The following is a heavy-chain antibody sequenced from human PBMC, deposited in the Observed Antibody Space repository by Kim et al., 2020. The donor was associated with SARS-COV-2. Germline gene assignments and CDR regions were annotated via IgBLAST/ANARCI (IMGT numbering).Heavy chain of an antibody. CDR3: GEKHSGWGKDAFAV. V-gene: IGHV3-23*01. D-gene: IGHD3-10*01. CDR1: GFTFSSYA. CDR2: IGGGGART. Sequence: GGSLRLSCAASGFTFSSYAMSWVRQAPGKGLEWVAYIGGGGARTHYAGSVKGRCTISRDNSKNILYLQLNSLRAEDTAGYYCGEKHSGWGKDAFAVWG. J-gene: IGHJ3*01.